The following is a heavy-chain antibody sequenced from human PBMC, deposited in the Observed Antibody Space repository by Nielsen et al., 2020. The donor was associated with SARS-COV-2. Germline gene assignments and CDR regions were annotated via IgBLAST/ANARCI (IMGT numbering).Heavy chain of an antibody. CDR3: AKAVVAATPLAFDI. V-gene: IGHV3-30*18. CDR2: ISYDGSNK. J-gene: IGHJ3*02. CDR1: GFTFSSYG. D-gene: IGHD2-15*01. Sequence: GESLKISCAASGFTFSSYGMLWVRQAPGKGLEWVAVISYDGSNKYYADSVKGRFTISRDNSKNTLYLQMNSLRAEDTAVYYCAKAVVAATPLAFDIWSQGTMVTVSS.